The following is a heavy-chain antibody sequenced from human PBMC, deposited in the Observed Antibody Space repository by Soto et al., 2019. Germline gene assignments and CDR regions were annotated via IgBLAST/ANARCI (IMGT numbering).Heavy chain of an antibody. Sequence: QVQLVQSGAEVKKPGSSVKVSCKASGGTFSSYAISWVRQAPGQGLEWMGGIIPIFCTANYAQKFQCRVTIPADESTSTAYRELSSLRSEDTAVYYCAIPGYSYGYSMDVWGQGTTVTVSS. V-gene: IGHV1-69*01. CDR3: AIPGYSYGYSMDV. J-gene: IGHJ6*02. CDR1: GGTFSSYA. CDR2: IIPIFCTA. D-gene: IGHD5-18*01.